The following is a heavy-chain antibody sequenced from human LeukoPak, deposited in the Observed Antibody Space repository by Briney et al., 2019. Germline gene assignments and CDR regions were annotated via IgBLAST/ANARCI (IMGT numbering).Heavy chain of an antibody. CDR2: ISYDGSNK. Sequence: GGSLRLSCAASGFTFSSYAMHWVRQAPGKGLEWVAVISYDGSNKYYADSVKGRFTISRDNSKNTLYLQMNSPRAEDTAVYYCARDASIFGVVIPVNHFDYWGQGTLVTVSS. D-gene: IGHD3-3*01. CDR3: ARDASIFGVVIPVNHFDY. V-gene: IGHV3-30*04. J-gene: IGHJ4*02. CDR1: GFTFSSYA.